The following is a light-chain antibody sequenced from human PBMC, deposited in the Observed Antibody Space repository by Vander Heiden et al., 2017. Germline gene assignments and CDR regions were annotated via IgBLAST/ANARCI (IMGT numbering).Light chain of an antibody. CDR3: QQTYSTFRT. V-gene: IGKV1-39*01. J-gene: IGKJ1*01. CDR2: AAS. Sequence: DVQMTQSLSSLSASEGDRVTISCRASQYMRNYLNWYQQKPGRAPKLLISAASILQSGVPSRFNGSGSGTYFTLTITNLQPEDFATYYCQQTYSTFRTFGQGTKVEIK. CDR1: QYMRNY.